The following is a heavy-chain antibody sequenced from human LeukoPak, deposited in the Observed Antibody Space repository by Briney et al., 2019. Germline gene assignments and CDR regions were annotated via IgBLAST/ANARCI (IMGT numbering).Heavy chain of an antibody. CDR2: INHSGST. D-gene: IGHD2-2*01. J-gene: IGHJ6*02. Sequence: SETLSLTCAVYGGSFSGYYWSWIRQPPGKGLEWIGEINHSGSTNYNPSLKSRVTISVDTSKNQFSLKLSSVTAADTAVYYCARDVHCSSTSCLRHYYYYGMDVWGQGTTVTVSS. CDR3: ARDVHCSSTSCLRHYYYYGMDV. CDR1: GGSFSGYY. V-gene: IGHV4-34*01.